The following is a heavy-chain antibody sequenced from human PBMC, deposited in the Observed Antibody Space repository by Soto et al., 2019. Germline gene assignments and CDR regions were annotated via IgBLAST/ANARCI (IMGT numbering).Heavy chain of an antibody. V-gene: IGHV3-74*01. Sequence: PGGSLRLSCAASGFIFKMYWMHWVRQSPGKGLVWISRIYNDGTYSDYADSVRGRFTISRDNVNDTLYLQMNNLRAEDSGLYYCTRGGRPIATGTGAYWGQGTQVTVSS. CDR1: GFIFKMYW. CDR3: TRGGRPIATGTGAY. D-gene: IGHD3-10*01. J-gene: IGHJ4*02. CDR2: IYNDGTYS.